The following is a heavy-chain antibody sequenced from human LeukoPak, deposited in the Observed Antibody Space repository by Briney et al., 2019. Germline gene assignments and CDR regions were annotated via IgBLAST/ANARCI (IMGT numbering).Heavy chain of an antibody. Sequence: PEGSLRLSCAASGFTFSSYAMSWVRQAPGKGLEWVSTISGSDGSTYYADSVKGRFTISRDNSKNTLYLQMNSLRAEDTAVYYCAKVGHGDYDFDYWGQGTLVTVSS. CDR3: AKVGHGDYDFDY. CDR2: ISGSDGST. J-gene: IGHJ4*02. V-gene: IGHV3-23*01. CDR1: GFTFSSYA. D-gene: IGHD4-17*01.